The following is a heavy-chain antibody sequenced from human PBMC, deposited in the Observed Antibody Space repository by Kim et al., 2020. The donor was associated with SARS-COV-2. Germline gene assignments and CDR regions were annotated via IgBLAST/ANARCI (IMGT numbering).Heavy chain of an antibody. CDR3: ARDWGGVMGDYYYGMDV. CDR2: IYYSGST. Sequence: SETLSLTCTVSGGSISSGGYYWSWIRQHPGKGLEWIGYIYYSGSTYYNPSLKSRVTISVDTSKNQFSLKLSSVTAADTALYYCARDWGGVMGDYYYGMDVWGQGTTVTVSS. CDR1: GGSISSGGYY. D-gene: IGHD3-16*01. J-gene: IGHJ6*02. V-gene: IGHV4-31*03.